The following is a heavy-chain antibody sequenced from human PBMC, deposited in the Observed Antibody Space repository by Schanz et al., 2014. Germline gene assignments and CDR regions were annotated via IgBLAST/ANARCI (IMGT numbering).Heavy chain of an antibody. J-gene: IGHJ3*02. CDR3: ARADYSSSWNGFDI. Sequence: EVQLVESGGGFVQPGGSLRLSCAASGFTFSDSWMHWVRQAPGKGLEWVSTIRTSASDTFYADSMKGRFTISRDSSKNTLYLQMNSLRGDDTAVYYCARADYSSSWNGFDIWGQGTMVTVSS. V-gene: IGHV3-74*01. CDR1: GFTFSDSW. CDR2: IRTSASDT. D-gene: IGHD6-13*01.